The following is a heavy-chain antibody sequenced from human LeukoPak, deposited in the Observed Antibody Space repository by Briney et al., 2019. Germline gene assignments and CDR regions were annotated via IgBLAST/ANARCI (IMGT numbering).Heavy chain of an antibody. CDR2: ISYDGSNK. D-gene: IGHD1-7*01. V-gene: IGHV3-30*04. J-gene: IGHJ6*02. CDR1: GFTFSSYA. CDR3: AKDLGTTYNYYYGMDV. Sequence: GRSLRLSCAASGFTFSSYAMHWVRQAPGKGLEWVAVISYDGSNKYYADSVKGRFTISRDNSKNTLYLQMNSLRAEDTAVYYCAKDLGTTYNYYYGMDVWGQGTTVTVSS.